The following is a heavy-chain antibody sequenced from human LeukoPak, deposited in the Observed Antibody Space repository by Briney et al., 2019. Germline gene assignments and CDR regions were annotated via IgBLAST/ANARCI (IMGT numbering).Heavy chain of an antibody. CDR2: ISSSSSTI. CDR3: ARDRAFDY. V-gene: IGHV3-48*01. Sequence: GGSLRLSCAASGFTFSSYSMNWVRQAPGKGLEWVSYISSSSSTIYYADSVKGRFTISRDNAKNSLYLQMNSLRAEDTAVYYCARDRAFDYWGQGTLVTVSP. J-gene: IGHJ4*02. CDR1: GFTFSSYS.